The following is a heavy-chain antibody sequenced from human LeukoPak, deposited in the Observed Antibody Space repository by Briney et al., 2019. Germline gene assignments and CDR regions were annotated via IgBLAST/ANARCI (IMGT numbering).Heavy chain of an antibody. CDR1: GFTFSSYA. J-gene: IGHJ3*02. D-gene: IGHD3-9*01. Sequence: QSGGSLRLSCAASGFTFSSYAMSWVRQAPGKGLEWVSAISGSGGSTYYADSVKGRFTISRDNSKNTLYLQMNSLRAEDTAVYYCAKDPSGTTISRYFDWVVKNDAFDIWGQGTMVTVSS. V-gene: IGHV3-23*01. CDR3: AKDPSGTTISRYFDWVVKNDAFDI. CDR2: ISGSGGST.